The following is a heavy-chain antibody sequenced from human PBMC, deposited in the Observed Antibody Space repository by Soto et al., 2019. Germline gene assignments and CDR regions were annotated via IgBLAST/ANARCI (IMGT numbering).Heavy chain of an antibody. Sequence: SVKVSCKASGGTFSSYAISWVRQAPGQGLEWMGGIIPIFGTANYAQKFQGRVTITADESTSTAYMELSSLRSEDTAVYYCARALGNWVRHQYYFDYWGQGTLVTVSS. D-gene: IGHD1-26*01. J-gene: IGHJ4*02. V-gene: IGHV1-69*13. CDR2: IIPIFGTA. CDR1: GGTFSSYA. CDR3: ARALGNWVRHQYYFDY.